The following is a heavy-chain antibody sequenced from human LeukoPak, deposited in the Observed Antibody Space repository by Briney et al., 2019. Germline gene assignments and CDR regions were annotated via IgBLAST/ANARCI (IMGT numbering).Heavy chain of an antibody. CDR3: ARGYYDSSGLDY. Sequence: GGSLRLSCAVSGFTFSGFWMSWSRQAPGKGLEWVASINSDGSEGYYADVVKGRFTISRDNSKNTLYLQMNSLRAEDTAVYYCARGYYDSSGLDYWGQGTLVTVSS. CDR2: INSDGSEG. J-gene: IGHJ4*02. CDR1: GFTFSGFW. V-gene: IGHV3-7*01. D-gene: IGHD3-22*01.